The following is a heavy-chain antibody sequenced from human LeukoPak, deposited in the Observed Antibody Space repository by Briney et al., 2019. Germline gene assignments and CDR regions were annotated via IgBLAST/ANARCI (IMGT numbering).Heavy chain of an antibody. J-gene: IGHJ4*02. V-gene: IGHV4-39*07. CDR2: IYYSGST. Sequence: PSGTLSLTCTVSGGSISSSSYYWGWIRQPPGKGLEWIGSIYYSGSTNYNPSLKSRVTISVDTSKNQFSLKLSSVTAADTAVYYCARRYIGGGSYYFDYWGQGTLVTVSS. CDR1: GGSISSSSYY. D-gene: IGHD2-15*01. CDR3: ARRYIGGGSYYFDY.